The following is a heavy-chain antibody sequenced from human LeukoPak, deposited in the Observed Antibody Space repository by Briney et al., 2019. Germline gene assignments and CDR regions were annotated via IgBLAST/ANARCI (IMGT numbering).Heavy chain of an antibody. V-gene: IGHV3-23*01. CDR1: GGSISSSN. D-gene: IGHD2-2*01. J-gene: IGHJ4*02. Sequence: PSETLSLTCAVSGGSISSSNWWSWVRQAPGKGLEWVSAISGSGGSTYYADSVKGRFTISRDNSKNTLYLQMNSLRAEDTAVYYCAKDPHPYCSSTSCSYYFDYWGQGTLVTVSS. CDR2: ISGSGGST. CDR3: AKDPHPYCSSTSCSYYFDY.